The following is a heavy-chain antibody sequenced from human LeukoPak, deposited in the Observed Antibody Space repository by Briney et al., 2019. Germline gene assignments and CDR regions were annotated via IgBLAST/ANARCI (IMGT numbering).Heavy chain of an antibody. CDR1: GYTFTSYG. D-gene: IGHD3-16*02. CDR2: ISAYNGNT. CDR3: AKDGSMITFGGVIAH. J-gene: IGHJ4*02. Sequence: ASVKVSCKASGYTFTSYGISWVRQAPGQGLEWMGWISAYNGNTNYAQKLQGRVTMTTDTSTSTAYMELRSLRSDDTALYYCAKDGSMITFGGVIAHWGQGTLVTVSS. V-gene: IGHV1-18*01.